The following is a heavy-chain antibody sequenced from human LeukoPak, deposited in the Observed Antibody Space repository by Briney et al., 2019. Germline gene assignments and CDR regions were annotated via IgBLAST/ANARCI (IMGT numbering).Heavy chain of an antibody. D-gene: IGHD2-15*01. CDR1: GGPLSDSY. V-gene: IGHV4-4*07. Sequence: SDTLSLICTISGGPLSDSYGYWIRHSAATGIGCIRRHHAIGSTNYNPFRKSLIITSLDTSKNQVPLNLSAVTAADTATYYCARILDMDAWGQGTLVTVSP. CDR2: HHAIGST. J-gene: IGHJ3*01. CDR3: ARILDMDA.